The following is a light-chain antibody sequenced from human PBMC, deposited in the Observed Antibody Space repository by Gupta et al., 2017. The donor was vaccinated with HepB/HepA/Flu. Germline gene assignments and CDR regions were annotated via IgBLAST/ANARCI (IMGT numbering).Light chain of an antibody. V-gene: IGKV2D-29*01. CDR2: EGF. Sequence: DIVLTQTPLSLSVTPGQPASISCKSSQSLLHNDEKTYLHWYLQKPGQPPQLLIYEGFNRCSGVPDRFSGSGSGTDFTLKISRVEAEDVGIYYCKQSIHVPITFGGGTKVEIK. CDR1: QSLLHNDEKTY. CDR3: KQSIHVPIT. J-gene: IGKJ4*01.